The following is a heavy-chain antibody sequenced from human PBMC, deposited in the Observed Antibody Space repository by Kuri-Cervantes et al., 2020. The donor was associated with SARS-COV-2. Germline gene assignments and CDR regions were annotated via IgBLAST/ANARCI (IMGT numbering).Heavy chain of an antibody. J-gene: IGHJ6*03. CDR1: GSTFSSYS. CDR2: ISSSSSTI. CDR3: ARMGEPYYMDV. D-gene: IGHD3-16*01. Sequence: GESLKISCAASGSTFSSYSMNWVRQAPGKGLEWVSYISSSSSTIYYADSVKGRFTISRDNSKNTLYLQMGILRAEDMAVYYCARMGEPYYMDVWGKGTTVTVSS. V-gene: IGHV3-48*01.